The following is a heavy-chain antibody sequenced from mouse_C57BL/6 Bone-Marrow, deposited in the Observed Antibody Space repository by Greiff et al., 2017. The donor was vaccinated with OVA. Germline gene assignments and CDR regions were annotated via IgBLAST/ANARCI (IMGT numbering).Heavy chain of an antibody. CDR1: GFTFSSYG. J-gene: IGHJ2*01. CDR3: ARLPYYYGSSPYYFDY. D-gene: IGHD1-1*01. Sequence: EVKLVESGGDLVKPGGSLKLSCAASGFTFSSYGMSWVRQTPDKRLEWVATISSGGSYTYYPDSVKGRFTISRDNAKNTLYLQMSSLKSEDTAMYYCARLPYYYGSSPYYFDYWGQGTTLTVSS. V-gene: IGHV5-6*01. CDR2: ISSGGSYT.